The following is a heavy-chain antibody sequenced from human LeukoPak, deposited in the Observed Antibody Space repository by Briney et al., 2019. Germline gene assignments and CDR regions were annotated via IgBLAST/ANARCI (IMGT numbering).Heavy chain of an antibody. CDR3: ARNSNY. CDR2: IYHSGNT. D-gene: IGHD4-23*01. CDR1: GGSISSYY. Sequence: SETLSLTCTVSGGSISSYYWSWIRQPAGKGLEWIGSIYHSGNTYYNASLKSRVTISADTSKNQFSLKLSSVTAADTAVYYCARNSNYWGQGMLVTVSS. V-gene: IGHV4-4*07. J-gene: IGHJ4*02.